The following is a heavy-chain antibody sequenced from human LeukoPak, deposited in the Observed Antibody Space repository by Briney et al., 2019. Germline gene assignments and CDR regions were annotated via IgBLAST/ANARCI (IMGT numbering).Heavy chain of an antibody. CDR1: GGSFSGYY. CDR3: ARAVGAIPFDY. CDR2: INHSGST. J-gene: IGHJ4*02. Sequence: SETLSLTCAVYGGSFSGYYWSWIRQPPGKGLEWIGEINHSGSTNYNPSLKSRVTISVDTSKNQFSLKLSSVTAADTAVYYCARAVGAIPFDYWGQGTLVTVSS. D-gene: IGHD1-26*01. V-gene: IGHV4-34*01.